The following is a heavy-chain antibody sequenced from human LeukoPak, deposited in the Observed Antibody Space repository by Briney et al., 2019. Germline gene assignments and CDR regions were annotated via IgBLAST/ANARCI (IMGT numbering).Heavy chain of an antibody. V-gene: IGHV3-30*04. J-gene: IGHJ4*02. CDR3: ARTPRHLAVAGAGDY. Sequence: PGGSLRLSCAASGFTFSSYAMHWVRQAPGKGLEWVAVISYDGSNKYYADSVKGRFTISRDNSKNTLYLQMNSLRAEDTALYYCARTPRHLAVAGAGDYWGQGTLVTVS. CDR1: GFTFSSYA. D-gene: IGHD6-19*01. CDR2: ISYDGSNK.